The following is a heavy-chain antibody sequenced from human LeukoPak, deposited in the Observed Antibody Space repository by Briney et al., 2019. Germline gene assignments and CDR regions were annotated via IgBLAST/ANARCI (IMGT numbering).Heavy chain of an antibody. CDR3: ARDGQEMATAYYYYYMDV. V-gene: IGHV3-74*03. J-gene: IGHJ6*03. D-gene: IGHD5-24*01. CDR2: INSDGSSI. CDR1: GFTFSSYW. Sequence: GGSLRLSCAASGFTFSSYWMHWVRQAPGKGLVWVSRINSDGSSITYADSVKGRFTISRDNAKNTLYLQMNSLRAEDTAVYYCARDGQEMATAYYYYYMDVWGKGTTVTVSS.